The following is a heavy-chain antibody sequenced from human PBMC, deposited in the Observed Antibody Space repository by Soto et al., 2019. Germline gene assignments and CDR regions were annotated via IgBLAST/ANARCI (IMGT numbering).Heavy chain of an antibody. D-gene: IGHD6-19*01. Sequence: GASVKVCCKASGYTFTSYYMHWVRQAPGQGLEWMGIINPSGGSTSYAQKFQGRVTMTRDTSTSTVYMELSSLRSEDTAVYYCARVSGGQWLVEKHFDYWGQGTLVTVSS. CDR1: GYTFTSYY. J-gene: IGHJ4*02. CDR3: ARVSGGQWLVEKHFDY. CDR2: INPSGGST. V-gene: IGHV1-46*01.